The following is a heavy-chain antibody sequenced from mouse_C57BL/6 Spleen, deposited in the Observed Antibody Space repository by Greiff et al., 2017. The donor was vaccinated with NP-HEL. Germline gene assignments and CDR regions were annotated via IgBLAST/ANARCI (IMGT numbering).Heavy chain of an antibody. CDR3: ARPYYSNYAWFAY. Sequence: EVQRVESGGGLVKPGGSLKLSCAASGFTFSDYGMHWVRQAPEKGLEWVAYISSGSSTIYYADTVKGRFTISRDNAKNTLFLQMTSLRSEDTAMYYCARPYYSNYAWFAYWGQGTLVTVSA. D-gene: IGHD2-5*01. CDR2: ISSGSSTI. V-gene: IGHV5-17*01. CDR1: GFTFSDYG. J-gene: IGHJ3*01.